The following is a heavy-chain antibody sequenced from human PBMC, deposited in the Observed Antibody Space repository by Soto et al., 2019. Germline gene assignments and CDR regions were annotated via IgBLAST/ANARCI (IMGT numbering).Heavy chain of an antibody. CDR2: ISGSGGSA. CDR3: VKEDSGWDF. V-gene: IGHV3-23*01. Sequence: EVQLLESGGGLVQPGGSLRLSCAASGFTFSNYAMNWVRQAPGKGLECVSVISGSGGSAYYADSVKGRFTISRDNSKNTLYLHMISLRAEDTAIYYCVKEDSGWDFWGRGTMVTVSS. D-gene: IGHD6-19*01. J-gene: IGHJ3*01. CDR1: GFTFSNYA.